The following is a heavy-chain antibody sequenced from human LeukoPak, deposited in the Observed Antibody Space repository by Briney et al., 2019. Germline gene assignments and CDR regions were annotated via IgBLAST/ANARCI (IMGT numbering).Heavy chain of an antibody. CDR1: GGSFSGYY. J-gene: IGHJ4*02. Sequence: SETLSLTCAVYGGSFSGYYWSWIRQPPGKGLEWIGEINHSGSTNYNPSLKSRVTISVDTSKNQFSLTLSSVTAADTAVYYCARACYDFWSGYFDYWGQGTLVTVSS. D-gene: IGHD3-3*01. CDR2: INHSGST. V-gene: IGHV4-34*01. CDR3: ARACYDFWSGYFDY.